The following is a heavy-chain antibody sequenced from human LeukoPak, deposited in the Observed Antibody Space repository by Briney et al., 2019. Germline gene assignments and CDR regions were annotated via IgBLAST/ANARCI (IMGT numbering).Heavy chain of an antibody. J-gene: IGHJ6*03. CDR1: GFTFSSYA. D-gene: IGHD6-13*01. CDR2: ISYDGSNK. Sequence: PGGSLRLSCAASGFTFSSYAMHWVRQAPGKGLEWVAVISYDGSNKYYADSVKGRFTISRDNSKNTLYLQMNSLRAEDTAVYYCARSDYSSSWYDYYYYYMDVWGKGTTVTVSS. CDR3: ARSDYSSSWYDYYYYYMDV. V-gene: IGHV3-30*04.